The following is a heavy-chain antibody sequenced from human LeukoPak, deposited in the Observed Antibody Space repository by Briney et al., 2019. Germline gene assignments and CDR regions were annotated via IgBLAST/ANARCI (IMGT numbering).Heavy chain of an antibody. D-gene: IGHD5-12*01. V-gene: IGHV1-46*01. CDR1: GYTFTSYY. J-gene: IGHJ4*02. Sequence: ASVKVSCKASGYTFTSYYMHWVRQAPGQGLEWMGIINPSGGSTSYAQKFQGRVTMTTDTSTSTAYMELRGLRSDDTAVFYCATTTATSGSSLYWGQGTLVTVSS. CDR3: ATTTATSGSSLY. CDR2: INPSGGST.